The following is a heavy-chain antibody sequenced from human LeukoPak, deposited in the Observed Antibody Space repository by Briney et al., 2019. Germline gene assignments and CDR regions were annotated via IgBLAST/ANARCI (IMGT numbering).Heavy chain of an antibody. Sequence: PSETLSLTCAVYGGSFSGYYWSWIRQPPGKGLEWIGYIYYSGSTNYNPSLKSRVTISVDTSKNQFSLKLSPVTAADTAVYYCARDSGSYSPTYYYYYGMDVWGQGTTVTVSS. CDR1: GGSFSGYY. D-gene: IGHD1-26*01. J-gene: IGHJ6*02. V-gene: IGHV4-59*01. CDR2: IYYSGST. CDR3: ARDSGSYSPTYYYYYGMDV.